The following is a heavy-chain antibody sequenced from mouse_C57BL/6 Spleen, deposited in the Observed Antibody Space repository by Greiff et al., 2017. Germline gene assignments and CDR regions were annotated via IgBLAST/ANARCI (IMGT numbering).Heavy chain of an antibody. CDR1: GYTFTDYE. V-gene: IGHV1-15*01. CDR3: TRLDY. CDR2: IDPETGST. Sequence: VQLQQSGAELVRPGASVTLSCKASGYTFTDYEMHWVKQTPVHGLEWIGAIDPETGSTDYNQKFQGKAILTADKSSSTAYMELRSLTSEDSAVYYCTRLDYWGQGTTLTVSS. J-gene: IGHJ2*01.